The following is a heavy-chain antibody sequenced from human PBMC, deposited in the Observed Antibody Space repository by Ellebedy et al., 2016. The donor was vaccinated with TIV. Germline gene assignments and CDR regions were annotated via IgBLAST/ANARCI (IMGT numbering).Heavy chain of an antibody. CDR3: ARDRAEGAGSSGFDI. J-gene: IGHJ3*02. D-gene: IGHD6-6*01. CDR2: INPKSGGT. Sequence: ASVKVSCXASGYIFTDYYLHWVRQAPGQGLEWMGWINPKSGGTHYAQNFQGRVTVTRDTSISTVYMELSSLTSDDTAVYYCARDRAEGAGSSGFDIWGQGTVVTVSS. V-gene: IGHV1-2*02. CDR1: GYIFTDYY.